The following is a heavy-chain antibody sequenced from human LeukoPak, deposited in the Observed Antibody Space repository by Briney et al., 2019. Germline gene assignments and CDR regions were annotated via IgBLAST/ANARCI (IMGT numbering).Heavy chain of an antibody. Sequence: PSETLSLTCTVSGGSISSYYWSWIRQPAGKGLEWIGRIYTSGSTNYNPSLKSRVTMSVDTSKNQFSLKLSSVTAADTAVYYCARESWYYYDSSGSYNWSDPWGQGTLVTVSS. D-gene: IGHD3-22*01. CDR2: IYTSGST. CDR1: GGSISSYY. J-gene: IGHJ5*02. V-gene: IGHV4-4*07. CDR3: ARESWYYYDSSGSYNWSDP.